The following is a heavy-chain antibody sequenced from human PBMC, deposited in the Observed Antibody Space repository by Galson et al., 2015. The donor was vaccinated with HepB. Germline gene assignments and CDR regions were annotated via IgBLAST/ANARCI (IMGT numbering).Heavy chain of an antibody. CDR2: IGGSGDNT. Sequence: SLRLSCAATEFTFSNYAMSWARQAPGKGLEWVSAIGGSGDNTYYADSVKGRFTISRDNSKNKLYLQMNSLRAEDTAVYYCAKESEATPPGTYFDYWGQGTLVTVSS. CDR3: AKESEATPPGTYFDY. V-gene: IGHV3-23*01. CDR1: EFTFSNYA. D-gene: IGHD2-15*01. J-gene: IGHJ4*02.